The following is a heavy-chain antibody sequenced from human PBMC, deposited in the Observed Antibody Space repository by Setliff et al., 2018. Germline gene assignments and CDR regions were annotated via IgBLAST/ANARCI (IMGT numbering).Heavy chain of an antibody. Sequence: SETLSLTCAVSGSAISSGHYWGWIRQPPGKGLEWIGSFRPSGKTYYNPSLNSRVTISVDTSKKQFSLKVTSVTAADTAVYYCVRDAGDGYGVDAYAGGGFDFWGHGTRVTVSS. D-gene: IGHD4-17*01. V-gene: IGHV4-38-2*02. CDR3: VRDAGDGYGVDAYAGGGFDF. J-gene: IGHJ4*01. CDR1: GSAISSGHY. CDR2: FRPSGKT.